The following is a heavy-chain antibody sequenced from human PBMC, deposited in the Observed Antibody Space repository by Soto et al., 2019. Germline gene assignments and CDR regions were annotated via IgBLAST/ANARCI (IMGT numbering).Heavy chain of an antibody. V-gene: IGHV1-8*01. CDR2: MNPNSGNT. J-gene: IGHJ6*02. D-gene: IGHD6-13*01. CDR3: ARRGYSSSWYYYYYYGMDV. CDR1: GYTFTSYD. Sequence: VSVKVSCKAPGYTFTSYDINWVRHATGQGLEWMGWMNPNSGNTGYAQKFQGRVTMTRNTSISTAYMELSSLRSEDTAVYYCARRGYSSSWYYYYYYGMDVWGQGTTVTVSS.